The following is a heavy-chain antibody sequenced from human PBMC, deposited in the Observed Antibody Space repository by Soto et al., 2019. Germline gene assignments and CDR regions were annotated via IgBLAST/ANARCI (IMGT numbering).Heavy chain of an antibody. J-gene: IGHJ4*02. CDR3: ARLSPTSVNWALDY. CDR1: GASISSYY. D-gene: IGHD7-27*01. V-gene: IGHV4-59*01. CDR2: IYYSGST. Sequence: SETLSLTCTVSGASISSYYWSWIRQPPGKGLEWIGYIYYSGSTNYNPSLKSRVTISVDTSKNQFSLKVSSVTATDTAVYYCARLSPTSVNWALDYGGQGTLVTVSS.